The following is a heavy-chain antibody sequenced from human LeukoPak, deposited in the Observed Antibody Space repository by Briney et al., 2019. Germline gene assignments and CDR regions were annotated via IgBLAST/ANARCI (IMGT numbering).Heavy chain of an antibody. CDR2: IRFAGSNK. CDR3: AKSSWGLKGYFDD. D-gene: IGHD7-27*01. Sequence: GGSQRLSCAAWGFTFSSYAMRGVRQAPGEGGEWMAFIRFAGSNKYYAASVKGRFIISSDNSKNTLYLQMRSLRAEDTAVYYCAKSSWGLKGYFDDWGQGTLVTVSS. V-gene: IGHV3-30*02. CDR1: GFTFSSYA. J-gene: IGHJ4*02.